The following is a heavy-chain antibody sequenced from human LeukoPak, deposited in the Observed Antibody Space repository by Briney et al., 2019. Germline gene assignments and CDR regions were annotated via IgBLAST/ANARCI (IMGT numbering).Heavy chain of an antibody. J-gene: IGHJ5*02. Sequence: PSETLSLTCTVSGAPITRYYWSWIRQPPGKGLEWIGYIYYTGSANYNPSLKSRVSISVDTSKNQFSLKLSSVTAADTAVYYCARLFSGSYATWGQGTLVTVSS. CDR1: GAPITRYY. CDR2: IYYTGSA. CDR3: ARLFSGSYAT. D-gene: IGHD1-26*01. V-gene: IGHV4-59*08.